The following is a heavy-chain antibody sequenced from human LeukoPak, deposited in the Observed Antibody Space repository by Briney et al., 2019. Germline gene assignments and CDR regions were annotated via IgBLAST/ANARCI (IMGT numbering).Heavy chain of an antibody. D-gene: IGHD6-25*01. Sequence: PGGSLRLSCAASGFTFSSYSMNWVRRAPGKGLEWVSSISSSSSYIYYADSVKGRFTISRDNAKNSLYLQMNSLRAEDTAVYYCAKTEAARRFFDYWGQGTLVTVSS. J-gene: IGHJ4*02. CDR3: AKTEAARRFFDY. CDR1: GFTFSSYS. CDR2: ISSSSSYI. V-gene: IGHV3-21*01.